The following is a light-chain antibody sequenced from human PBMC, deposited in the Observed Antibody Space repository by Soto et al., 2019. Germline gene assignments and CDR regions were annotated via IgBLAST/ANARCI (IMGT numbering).Light chain of an antibody. J-gene: IGKJ5*01. V-gene: IGKV3D-20*02. Sequence: EVELTQSPGTLSFSAVERATLSCRASQSVSSSHLAWYQQKRGQAPRLLIYDTSTRATGIPDRFSGSGSGTDFTLTISSLEPEDFAVYYCQQRSNWPITFGQGTRLEIK. CDR2: DTS. CDR3: QQRSNWPIT. CDR1: QSVSSSH.